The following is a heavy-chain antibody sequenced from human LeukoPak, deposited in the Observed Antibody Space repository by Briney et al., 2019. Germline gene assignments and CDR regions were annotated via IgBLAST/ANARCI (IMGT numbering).Heavy chain of an antibody. D-gene: IGHD3-10*01. CDR2: SILSGGT. J-gene: IGHJ5*02. Sequence: SETLSLTCLAKGGSFSGSYGSWIRKPQGKGLKWIGKSILSGGTNYNPSLKSRVTISVDTSKNQFSLKLSSVTAADTAVYYCARGLATRITMVRGVIPQRRFDPWGQGTLVTVSS. CDR1: GGSFSGSY. V-gene: IGHV4-34*01. CDR3: ARGLATRITMVRGVIPQRRFDP.